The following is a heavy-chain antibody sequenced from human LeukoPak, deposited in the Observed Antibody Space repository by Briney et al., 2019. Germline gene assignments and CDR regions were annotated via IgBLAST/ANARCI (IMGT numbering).Heavy chain of an antibody. CDR2: IYYTGNT. V-gene: IGHV4-59*08. J-gene: IGHJ4*02. D-gene: IGHD4-23*01. CDR1: GGSIRSYH. Sequence: KSSETLSLTCTVSGGSIRSYHWSWFRQTPGKGLEWIGHIYYTGNTNYNPSLKSRVTISVDTSKNHSSLRLSSVTAADTAVYYCARGIGSYGGNPYYFDYWGQGTLVTVSS. CDR3: ARGIGSYGGNPYYFDY.